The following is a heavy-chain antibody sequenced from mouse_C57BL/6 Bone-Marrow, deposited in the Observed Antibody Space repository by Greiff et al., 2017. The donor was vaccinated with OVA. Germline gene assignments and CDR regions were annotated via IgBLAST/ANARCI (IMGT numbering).Heavy chain of an antibody. CDR3: ARVAYDGYYTLYYFDY. V-gene: IGHV1-82*01. CDR2: IYPGDGDT. Sequence: VQLQESGPELVKPGASVKISCKASGYAFSSSWMNWVKQRPGKGLEWIGRIYPGDGDTNYNGKFKGKATLTADKSSSTAYMQLSSLTSEDSAVYFCARVAYDGYYTLYYFDYWGQGTTLTVSS. CDR1: GYAFSSSW. D-gene: IGHD2-3*01. J-gene: IGHJ2*01.